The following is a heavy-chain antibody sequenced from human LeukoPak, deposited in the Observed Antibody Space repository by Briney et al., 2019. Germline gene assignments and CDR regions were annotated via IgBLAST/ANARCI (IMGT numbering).Heavy chain of an antibody. J-gene: IGHJ4*02. CDR2: ISYDGSNK. V-gene: IGHV3-30-3*01. CDR3: ARAQRSGHFDY. D-gene: IGHD1-26*01. Sequence: GGSLRLSCAASGFTFSDSAMHWVRQAPGKGLEWVAVISYDGSNKYYAGSVKGRFTISRDNSKNTLYLQMNSLRAEDTAVYYCARAQRSGHFDYWGQGTLVTVSS. CDR1: GFTFSDSA.